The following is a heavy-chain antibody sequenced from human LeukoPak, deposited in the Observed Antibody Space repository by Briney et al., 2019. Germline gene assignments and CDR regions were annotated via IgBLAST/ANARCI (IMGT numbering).Heavy chain of an antibody. V-gene: IGHV5-51*01. CDR1: GYSFTSYW. J-gene: IGHJ4*02. CDR3: ARQGEMNFDY. Sequence: GASLQISCKGSGYSFTSYWIGGVRQLRGKGLEWMGIIYPGDSDTRYSPSFQGQVTISADKSISTAYLQWSSLKASDTAMYYCARQGEMNFDYWGQGTLVTVSS. D-gene: IGHD3-16*01. CDR2: IYPGDSDT.